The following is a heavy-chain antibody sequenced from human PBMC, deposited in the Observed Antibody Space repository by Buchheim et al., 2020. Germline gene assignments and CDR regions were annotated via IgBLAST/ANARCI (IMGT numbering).Heavy chain of an antibody. CDR3: ARESASGSLDY. J-gene: IGHJ4*02. CDR1: GYTFTGYY. Sequence: QVQLVQSGAEVKKPGASVKVSCKASGYTFTGYYLHWVRQAPGQGLEWMGRINPNSGDTNYAQNCQGRVTMTRDTSISTAYTELSRLTSDDTAIFYCARESASGSLDYWGQGTL. D-gene: IGHD3-10*01. CDR2: INPNSGDT. V-gene: IGHV1-2*06.